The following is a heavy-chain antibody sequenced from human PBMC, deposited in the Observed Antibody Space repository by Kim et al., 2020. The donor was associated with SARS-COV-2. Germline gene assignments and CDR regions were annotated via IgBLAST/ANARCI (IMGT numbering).Heavy chain of an antibody. CDR3: ARVLVVPAAMEGFDY. D-gene: IGHD2-2*01. CDR2: ISHDGSNK. J-gene: IGHJ4*02. CDR1: GFTFSSYA. Sequence: GGSLRLSCAASGFTFSSYAMHWVRQAPGKGLEWVAVISHDGSNKYYADSVKGRFTISRDNSKNTLYLQMNSLRAEDTAVYYCARVLVVPAAMEGFDYWGQGTLVTVSS. V-gene: IGHV3-30*04.